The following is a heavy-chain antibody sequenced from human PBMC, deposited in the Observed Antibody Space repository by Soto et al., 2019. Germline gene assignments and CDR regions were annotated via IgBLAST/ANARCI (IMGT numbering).Heavy chain of an antibody. J-gene: IGHJ3*02. CDR1: GFTVSSNY. V-gene: IGHV3-53*04. D-gene: IGHD3-10*01. CDR3: ARDVSMVRGAPGGAVDI. CDR2: IYSGGST. Sequence: EVQLVESGGGLVQPGGSLRLSCAASGFTVSSNYMSWVRQAPGKGLEWVSVIYSGGSTYYADSVKGRFTISRHNSKNTLYLQMNSPRAEDTAVYYCARDVSMVRGAPGGAVDIWGQGTMVTVSS.